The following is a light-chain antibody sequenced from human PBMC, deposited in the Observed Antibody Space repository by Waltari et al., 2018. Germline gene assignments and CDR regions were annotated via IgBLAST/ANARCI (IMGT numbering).Light chain of an antibody. V-gene: IGLV1-44*01. Sequence: QSVLTQPPSASGTPGQRVTISCSGSSSNIGRNTVNQYQQLPGTATKLLIYSNNQRPSGVPDRFSGSKSGTSASLAISGLQSEDEADYYCAAWDDSLNGPLFGGGTKLTVL. CDR2: SNN. CDR1: SSNIGRNT. CDR3: AAWDDSLNGPL. J-gene: IGLJ2*01.